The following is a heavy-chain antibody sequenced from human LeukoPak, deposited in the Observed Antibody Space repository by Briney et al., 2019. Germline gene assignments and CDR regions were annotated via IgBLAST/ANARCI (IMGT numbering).Heavy chain of an antibody. J-gene: IGHJ4*02. CDR2: ISYDGSNK. D-gene: IGHD5-18*01. V-gene: IGHV3-30-3*01. CDR3: ASGYSYGAFGY. CDR1: GFTFSSYA. Sequence: GGSLRLSCAASGFTFSSYAMSWVRQAPGKGLEWVAVISYDGSNKYYADSVKGRLTISRDNSKNTLYLQMNSLRAEDTAVYYCASGYSYGAFGYWGQGTLVTVSS.